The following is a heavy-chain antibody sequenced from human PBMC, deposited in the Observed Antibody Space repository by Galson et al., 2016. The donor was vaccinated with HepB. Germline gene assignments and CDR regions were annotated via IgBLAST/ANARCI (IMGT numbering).Heavy chain of an antibody. V-gene: IGHV4-39*01. CDR2: VSYSGST. D-gene: IGHD6-13*01. Sequence: ETLSLTCTVSGGSISSSSYYWGWIRQPPGKGLEWIGSVSYSGSTYYNPSLKSRFTISVDTSKNHFSLKLISVTAADTAVYYCARHDGSTWYYFDYWGQGTLVTVSS. J-gene: IGHJ4*02. CDR1: GGSISSSSYY. CDR3: ARHDGSTWYYFDY.